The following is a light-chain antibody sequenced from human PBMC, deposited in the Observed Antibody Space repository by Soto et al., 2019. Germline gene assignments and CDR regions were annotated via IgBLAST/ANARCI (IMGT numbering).Light chain of an antibody. J-gene: IGKJ4*01. Sequence: AIRMTQSPSSFSASTGDRVTITCLASQSISSSLAWYQQRPGKAPKLLIHAASTLQSGVPSRFSGSGSGTDFALTISYLQSEDFETYFCQQYYSYPLTFGGGTKVDIK. CDR3: QQYYSYPLT. V-gene: IGKV1-8*01. CDR2: AAS. CDR1: QSISSS.